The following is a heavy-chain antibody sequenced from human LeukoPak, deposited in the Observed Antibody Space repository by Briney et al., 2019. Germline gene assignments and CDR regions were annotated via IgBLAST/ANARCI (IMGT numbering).Heavy chain of an antibody. CDR2: IYYSGSA. CDR3: ARGNYDYVWGSYRYNNWFDP. CDR1: GGSISSYY. Sequence: SETLSLTCTVSGGSISSYYWSWIRQPPGKGLEWIGYIYYSGSANYNPSLKSRVTISVDTSKNQFSLKLSSVTAADTAVYYCARGNYDYVWGSYRYNNWFDPWGQGTLVTVS. J-gene: IGHJ5*02. D-gene: IGHD3-16*02. V-gene: IGHV4-59*01.